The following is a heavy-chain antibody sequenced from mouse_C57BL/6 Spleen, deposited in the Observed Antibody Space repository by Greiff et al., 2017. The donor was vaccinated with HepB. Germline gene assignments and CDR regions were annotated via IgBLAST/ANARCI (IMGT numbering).Heavy chain of an antibody. V-gene: IGHV1-76*01. CDR2: IYPGSGNT. CDR1: GYTFTDYY. CDR3: ARGGGGSRGYFDY. D-gene: IGHD1-1*01. Sequence: VQLLQSGAELVRPGASVKLSCKASGYTFTDYYINWVKQRPGQGLEWIARIYPGSGNTYYNEKFKGKATLTAEKSSSTAYMQLSSLTSEDSAVYFCARGGGGSRGYFDYWGQGTTLTVSS. J-gene: IGHJ2*01.